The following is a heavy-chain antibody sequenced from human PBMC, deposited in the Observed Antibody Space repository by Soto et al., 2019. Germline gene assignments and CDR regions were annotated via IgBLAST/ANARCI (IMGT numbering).Heavy chain of an antibody. CDR3: ARPSMKRGYYDSSGYTFDY. V-gene: IGHV1-69*01. D-gene: IGHD3-22*01. Sequence: QVQLVQSGAEVKKPGSSVKVSCKASGGTFSSYAISWVRQAPGQGLEWMGGIIPIFGTANYAQKFQGRVTITADESTSTAYRELSSLRSEDTAVYYCARPSMKRGYYDSSGYTFDYWGQGTLVTVSS. J-gene: IGHJ4*02. CDR2: IIPIFGTA. CDR1: GGTFSSYA.